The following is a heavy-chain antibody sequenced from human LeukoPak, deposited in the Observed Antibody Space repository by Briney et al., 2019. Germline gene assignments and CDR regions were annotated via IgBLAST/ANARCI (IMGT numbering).Heavy chain of an antibody. V-gene: IGHV3-9*01. Sequence: PGRSLRLSCAASGFTFDDYAMHWVRQAPGKGLERVSGISWNSGSIGYADSVKGRFTISRDNAKNSLYLQMNSLRAEDTAVYYCAREKLRDTAMGVYYFDYWGQGTLVTVSS. D-gene: IGHD5-18*01. CDR2: ISWNSGSI. CDR1: GFTFDDYA. CDR3: AREKLRDTAMGVYYFDY. J-gene: IGHJ4*02.